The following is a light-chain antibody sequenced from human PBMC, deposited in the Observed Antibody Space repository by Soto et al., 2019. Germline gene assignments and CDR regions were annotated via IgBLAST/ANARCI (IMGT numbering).Light chain of an antibody. CDR2: AAS. J-gene: IGKJ2*01. CDR1: QSMSSY. CDR3: QQSYRTPHT. Sequence: DIQMTQSPSSLSASVGDRVTITCRASQSMSSYLNWYQQKPGKAPKLLIYAASSLQSGVPSRFSGSGSGTDFTLTISSLQPEDFATYYCQQSYRTPHTFGQGTKLEIK. V-gene: IGKV1-39*01.